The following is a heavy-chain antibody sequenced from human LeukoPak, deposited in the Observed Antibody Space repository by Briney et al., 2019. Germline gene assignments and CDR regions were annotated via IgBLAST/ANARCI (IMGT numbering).Heavy chain of an antibody. Sequence: SETLSPTCTVSGGSISSGSYYWSWIRQPPGKGLEWIGYIYYSGSTNYNPSLKSRVTISVDTSKNQFSLKLSSVTAADTAVYYCARDWYFDLWGRGTLVTVSS. CDR1: GGSISSGSYY. CDR3: ARDWYFDL. V-gene: IGHV4-61*01. J-gene: IGHJ2*01. CDR2: IYYSGST.